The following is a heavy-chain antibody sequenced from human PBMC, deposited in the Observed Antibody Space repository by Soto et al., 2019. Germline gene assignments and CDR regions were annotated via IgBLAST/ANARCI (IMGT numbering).Heavy chain of an antibody. D-gene: IGHD6-19*01. CDR2: IYYSGST. Sequence: KASETLSLTCTVSGGSISSSSYYWGWIRQPPGKGLEWIGSIYYSGSTYYNPSLKSRVTISVDTSKNQFSLKLGSVTAADTAVYYCASYSSGWYAYWGQGTLVTVSS. V-gene: IGHV4-39*01. J-gene: IGHJ4*02. CDR1: GGSISSSSYY. CDR3: ASYSSGWYAY.